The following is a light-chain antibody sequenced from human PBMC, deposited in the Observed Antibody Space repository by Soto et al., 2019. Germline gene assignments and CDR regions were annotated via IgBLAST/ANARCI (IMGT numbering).Light chain of an antibody. CDR3: QQYENYWT. CDR2: DAS. V-gene: IGKV1-5*01. J-gene: IGKJ1*01. CDR1: QSISSW. Sequence: SPSFLSASVGDRVTITCRASQSISSWLAWYQHKPGKAPKLLIYDASNLDSGVPSRFSGGGSGTEFSLTISNLQPDDSATYYCQQYENYWTFGQGTKVDIK.